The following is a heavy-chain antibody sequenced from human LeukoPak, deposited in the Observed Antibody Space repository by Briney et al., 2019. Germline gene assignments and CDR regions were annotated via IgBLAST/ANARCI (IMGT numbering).Heavy chain of an antibody. CDR3: AREGGAAAALDY. Sequence: GGSLRLSCAASGFTFSSYAMSWVRQAPGKGLEWASTISGSDGSTYYADSVKGRFTISRDNSKNTLYLQMNSLRAEDTAVYYCAREGGAAAALDYWGQGTLVTVSS. CDR2: ISGSDGST. D-gene: IGHD6-13*01. J-gene: IGHJ4*02. V-gene: IGHV3-23*01. CDR1: GFTFSSYA.